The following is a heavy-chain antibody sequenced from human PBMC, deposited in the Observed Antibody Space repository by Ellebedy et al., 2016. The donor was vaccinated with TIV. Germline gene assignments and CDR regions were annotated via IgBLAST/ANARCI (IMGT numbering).Heavy chain of an antibody. Sequence: GGSLRLXXAASGFTFSHSAMSWVRQAPGKGLEWVSVISAGGGKTHYADSVKGRFTVSRDDSENTVYLQMDSLRVEDTALYYCAKVALGYSGWDWFDPWGQGTLVTVSS. V-gene: IGHV3-23*01. CDR2: ISAGGGKT. D-gene: IGHD1-26*01. CDR3: AKVALGYSGWDWFDP. J-gene: IGHJ5*02. CDR1: GFTFSHSA.